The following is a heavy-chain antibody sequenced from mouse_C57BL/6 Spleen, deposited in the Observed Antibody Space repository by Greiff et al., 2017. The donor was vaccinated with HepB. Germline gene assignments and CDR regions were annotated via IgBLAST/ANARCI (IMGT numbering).Heavy chain of an antibody. CDR3: TTSVLRYAMDD. D-gene: IGHD1-1*01. J-gene: IGHJ4*01. CDR2: IDPETGGT. Sequence: VQLQQSGAELVRPGASVTLSCKASGYTFTDYEMHWVKQTPVHGLEWIGAIDPETGGTAYNQKFKGKAILTADKSSSTAYMELRSLTSEDSAVYYCTTSVLRYAMDDWGQGTSVTVSS. CDR1: GYTFTDYE. V-gene: IGHV1-15*01.